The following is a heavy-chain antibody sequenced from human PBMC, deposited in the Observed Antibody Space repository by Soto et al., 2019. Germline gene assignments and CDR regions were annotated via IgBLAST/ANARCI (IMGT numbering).Heavy chain of an antibody. CDR1: GGSISSGGYY. CDR2: IYYSGST. CDR3: ARARMVRGVSYGMDV. V-gene: IGHV4-31*03. D-gene: IGHD3-10*01. J-gene: IGHJ6*02. Sequence: QVQLQESGPGLVKPSQTLSLTCTVSGGSISSGGYYWSWIRQHPGKGLEWIGYIYYSGSTYYNPSLKSRVTISVDTSKNQFSLKLSSVTAADTAVYYCARARMVRGVSYGMDVWGQGTTVTVSS.